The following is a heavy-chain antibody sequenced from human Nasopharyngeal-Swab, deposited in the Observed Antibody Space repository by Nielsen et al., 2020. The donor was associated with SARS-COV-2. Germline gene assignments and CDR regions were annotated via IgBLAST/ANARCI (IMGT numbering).Heavy chain of an antibody. D-gene: IGHD6-13*01. CDR1: GFTFSSYS. Sequence: GESLKISCAASGFTFSSYSMNWVRRAPGKGLEWVSSISSSSSYIYYADSVKGRFTISRDNAKNSLYLQMNSLRAEDTAVYYCARDPEKGSRWSWNKYYFDYWGQGTLVTVSS. CDR2: ISSSSSYI. J-gene: IGHJ4*02. V-gene: IGHV3-21*01. CDR3: ARDPEKGSRWSWNKYYFDY.